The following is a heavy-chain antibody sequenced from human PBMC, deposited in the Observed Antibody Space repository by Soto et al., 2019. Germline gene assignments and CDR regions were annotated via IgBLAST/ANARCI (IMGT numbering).Heavy chain of an antibody. Sequence: ASVQVSCKVSGYTLTELSMHWVRQAPGKGLEWMGGFDPEDGETIYAQKFQGRVTMTEDTSTDTAYMELSSLRSEDTAVYYCATRNPLYYDILTEPKHLMDVWGQGTTVTVSS. CDR3: ATRNPLYYDILTEPKHLMDV. CDR1: GYTLTELS. CDR2: FDPEDGET. J-gene: IGHJ6*02. V-gene: IGHV1-24*01. D-gene: IGHD3-9*01.